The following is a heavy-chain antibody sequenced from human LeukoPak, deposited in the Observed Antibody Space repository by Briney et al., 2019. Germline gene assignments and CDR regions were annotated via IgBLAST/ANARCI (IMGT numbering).Heavy chain of an antibody. CDR2: IYSSGSS. D-gene: IGHD4-11*01. V-gene: IGHV4-61*02. CDR1: GGSISSGTYY. J-gene: IGHJ6*03. CDR3: ARDRVTTVTTTGFRYYYYYMDV. Sequence: SETLSLTCTVSGGSISSGTYYWSWIRQPAGKGLEWIGRIYSSGSSNYNPSLKSRVTISVDTSKNQFSLKLSSVTAADTAAYYCARDRVTTVTTTGFRYYYYYMDVWGKGTTVTVSS.